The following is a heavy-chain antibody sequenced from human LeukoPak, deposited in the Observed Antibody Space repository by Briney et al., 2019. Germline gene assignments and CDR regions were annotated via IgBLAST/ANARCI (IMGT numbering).Heavy chain of an antibody. Sequence: PSETLSLTCTVSGGSISSGGYYCSWIRQHPGKGLEWIGYIYYSGSTYYNPSLKRRVTISVDTSKNQFSLKLSSVTAADTAVYYCARGKDGAYGGYYYYGMDVWGQGTTVTVSS. CDR2: IYYSGST. V-gene: IGHV4-31*03. D-gene: IGHD3-16*01. CDR3: ARGKDGAYGGYYYYGMDV. J-gene: IGHJ6*02. CDR1: GGSISSGGYY.